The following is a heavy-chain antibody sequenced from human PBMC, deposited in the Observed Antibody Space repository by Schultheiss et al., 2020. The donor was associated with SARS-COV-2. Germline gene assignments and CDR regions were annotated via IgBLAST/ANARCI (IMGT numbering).Heavy chain of an antibody. J-gene: IGHJ6*02. Sequence: SETLSLTCTVSGGSISSGGYYWSWIRQHPGKGLEWIGYIYYSGSTYYNPSLKSRVTISVDTSKNQFSLKLSSVTAADTAVYYCARAPSIAARQNYYYGMDVWGQGTTVTVSS. V-gene: IGHV4-31*03. D-gene: IGHD6-6*01. CDR1: GGSISSGGYY. CDR3: ARAPSIAARQNYYYGMDV. CDR2: IYYSGST.